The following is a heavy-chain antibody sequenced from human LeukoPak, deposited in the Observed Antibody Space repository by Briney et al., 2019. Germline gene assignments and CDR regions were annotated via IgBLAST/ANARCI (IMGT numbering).Heavy chain of an antibody. D-gene: IGHD3-16*02. J-gene: IGHJ4*02. Sequence: SETLSLTCAVYGGSFSGYYWSWIRQPPGKGLEWIGEINHSGSTNYNPSLKSRVTISVDTSKNQFSLKLSSVTAADTAVYYCARRPDYVWGSYRQPYYFDYWGQGTLVTVSS. CDR1: GGSFSGYY. CDR3: ARRPDYVWGSYRQPYYFDY. CDR2: INHSGST. V-gene: IGHV4-34*01.